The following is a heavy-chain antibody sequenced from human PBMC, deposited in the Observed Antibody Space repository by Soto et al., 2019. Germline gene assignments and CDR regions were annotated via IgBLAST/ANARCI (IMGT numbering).Heavy chain of an antibody. J-gene: IGHJ4*02. CDR1: GFTFSSYA. CDR3: ARRGGGTYYDY. CDR2: ISGSGGST. V-gene: IGHV3-23*01. D-gene: IGHD1-26*01. Sequence: EVQLLESGGGLVQPGGSLRLSYAASGFTFSSYAMRWVRQAPVKGLEWVSAISGSGGSTYYADSVKGRFTISRDNSKYSRYLQMNSLRAEDPAVYYCARRGGGTYYDYWGQGNLDTVSS.